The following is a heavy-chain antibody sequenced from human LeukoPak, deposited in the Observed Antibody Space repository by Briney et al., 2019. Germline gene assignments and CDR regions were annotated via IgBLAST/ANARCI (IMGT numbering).Heavy chain of an antibody. Sequence: SVKVSCKAFGYTFNHYAMNWVRQAPGQGLEWMGGIIPIFGTANYAQKFQGRVTITADESTSTAYMELSSLRSEDTAVYYCAREPVAVDPLLDSPMSYFDYWGQGTLVTVSS. J-gene: IGHJ4*02. CDR1: GYTFNHYA. CDR2: IIPIFGTA. V-gene: IGHV1-69*13. CDR3: AREPVAVDPLLDSPMSYFDY. D-gene: IGHD6-19*01.